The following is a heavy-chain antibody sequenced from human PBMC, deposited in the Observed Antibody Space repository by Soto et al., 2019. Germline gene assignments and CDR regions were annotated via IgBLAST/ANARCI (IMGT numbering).Heavy chain of an antibody. Sequence: PGGSLRLSCAASGFTFSSYAMSWVRHAPGKGLEWVSAISGSGGSTYYADSVKGRFTISRDNSKNTLYLQMNSLRAEDTAVYYCAKDYYDSSGYYYVSYFDYWGQGTLVTVSS. CDR1: GFTFSSYA. CDR3: AKDYYDSSGYYYVSYFDY. J-gene: IGHJ4*02. CDR2: ISGSGGST. V-gene: IGHV3-23*01. D-gene: IGHD3-22*01.